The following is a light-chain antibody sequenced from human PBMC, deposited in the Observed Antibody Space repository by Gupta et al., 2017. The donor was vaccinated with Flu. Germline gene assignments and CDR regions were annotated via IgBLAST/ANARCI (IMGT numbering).Light chain of an antibody. V-gene: IGLV3-19*01. CDR1: SLSNPY. CDR2: AKN. J-gene: IGLJ3*02. CDR3: NSRDSTDKHQAV. Sequence: SSELTQAPAVSVALGQTVRITCHGDSLSNPYASWYQQKQGQAPVLVIYAKNIRPSGIPDRFSGSSSGNTASLTITGAQAEDEADYYCNSRDSTDKHQAVFGGGTKLTVL.